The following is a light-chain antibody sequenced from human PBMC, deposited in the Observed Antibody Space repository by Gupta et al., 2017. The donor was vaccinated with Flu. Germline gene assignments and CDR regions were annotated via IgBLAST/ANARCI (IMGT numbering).Light chain of an antibody. V-gene: IGLV2-11*01. Sequence: QSALTQPRSVSGSPGQSVTISCTGTSSDVGGYNYVSWYQQHPGKAPKLIIYDVSRRPAGVPDRFSGSTSGNTASLTVSGRQAEDEADYYCCSYAGTYTWVFGGGTKLTVL. CDR2: DVS. J-gene: IGLJ3*02. CDR1: SSDVGGYNY. CDR3: CSYAGTYTWV.